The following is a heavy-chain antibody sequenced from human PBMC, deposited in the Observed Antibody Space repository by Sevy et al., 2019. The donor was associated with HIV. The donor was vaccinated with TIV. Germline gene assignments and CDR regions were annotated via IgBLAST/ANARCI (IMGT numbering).Heavy chain of an antibody. D-gene: IGHD5-18*01. Sequence: GGSLRLSCAASGFSFISYAMNWVRQAPGKGLEWVGRIRSKANSYATAYAASVKGRFTISRDDSKNTAYLQMNSLKTEDTAVYYCTRPPGYSYGYYDYWGQGTLVTVSS. CDR2: IRSKANSYAT. CDR3: TRPPGYSYGYYDY. V-gene: IGHV3-73*01. CDR1: GFSFISYA. J-gene: IGHJ4*02.